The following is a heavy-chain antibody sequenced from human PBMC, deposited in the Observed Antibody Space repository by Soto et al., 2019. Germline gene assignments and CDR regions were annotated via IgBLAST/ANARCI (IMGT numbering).Heavy chain of an antibody. D-gene: IGHD6-6*01. CDR2: ISGSGGST. V-gene: IGHV3-23*01. CDR1: GFTFSSYA. J-gene: IGHJ6*03. CDR3: AKDGSSHPLYYYYSMDF. Sequence: EVQLLESGGGLVQPGGSLRLSCAASGFTFSSYAMSWVRQAPGKGLEWVSAISGSGGSTYYADSVKGRFTISRDNSKNTMYLQMNSLRAEDTAVYYCAKDGSSHPLYYYYSMDFWGKGTTVTVSS.